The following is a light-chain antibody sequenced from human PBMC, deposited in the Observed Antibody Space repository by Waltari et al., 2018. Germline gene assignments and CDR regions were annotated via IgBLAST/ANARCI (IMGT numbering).Light chain of an antibody. CDR1: SSDVGGYNY. CDR3: CSYAGSVV. V-gene: IGLV2-11*01. J-gene: IGLJ2*01. CDR2: EVS. Sequence: QSALTQPRSVSESPGQSVTISCTGTSSDVGGYNYVSWYQQHPGNAPKLMIYEVSTRPSGVPDRFSGSKSGNTASLTISGLQAEDEADYYCCSYAGSVVFGGGTKLTVL.